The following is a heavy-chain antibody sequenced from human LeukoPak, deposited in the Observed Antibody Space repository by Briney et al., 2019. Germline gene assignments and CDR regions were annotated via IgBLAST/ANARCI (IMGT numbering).Heavy chain of an antibody. D-gene: IGHD1-26*01. CDR3: ASDVGASTDS. V-gene: IGHV4-34*11. Sequence: SETLSLTCAVYGGSFSGYYWSWIRQPPGKGLEWIGHFYTSGNTNYNPSLKSRVTLSVDKSKNLFSLKLNSVTAADTAVYYCASDVGASTDSWGQGTLVTVS. J-gene: IGHJ4*02. CDR2: FYTSGNT. CDR1: GGSFSGYY.